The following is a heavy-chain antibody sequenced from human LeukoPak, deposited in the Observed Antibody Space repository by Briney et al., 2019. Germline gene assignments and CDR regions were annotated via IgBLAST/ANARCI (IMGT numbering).Heavy chain of an antibody. CDR3: AKGGGYDFWSGYYSFWTQGLGY. Sequence: PGGSLRLSCAASGFTLSSYWIHWVRQAPGKGPVWVSRINSDGSSTTYADSVKGRFTISRDNSKNTLYLQMNSLRAEDTAVYYCAKGGGYDFWSGYYSFWTQGLGYWGQGTLVTVSS. J-gene: IGHJ4*02. V-gene: IGHV3-74*01. CDR1: GFTLSSYW. D-gene: IGHD3-3*01. CDR2: INSDGSST.